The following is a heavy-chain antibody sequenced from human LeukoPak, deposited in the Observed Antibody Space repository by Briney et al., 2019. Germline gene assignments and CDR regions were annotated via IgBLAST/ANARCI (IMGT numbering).Heavy chain of an antibody. V-gene: IGHV1-2*02. CDR1: GYTFTGYY. J-gene: IGHJ5*02. CDR2: INPNSGDT. D-gene: IGHD1-26*01. Sequence: ASVKVSCKASGYTFTGYYIHWVRQAPGQGLEWMGWINPNSGDTKYAQKFQGRVTMTRDTSITTAYMELSSLKSDDTALYYCARDVYRRSNWFDPWGQGTLVTVSS. CDR3: ARDVYRRSNWFDP.